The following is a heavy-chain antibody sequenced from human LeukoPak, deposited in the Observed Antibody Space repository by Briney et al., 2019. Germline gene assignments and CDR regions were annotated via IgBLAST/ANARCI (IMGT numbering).Heavy chain of an antibody. CDR2: INPNSGGT. V-gene: IGHV1-2*02. J-gene: IGHJ5*02. CDR3: ARWGSKQRISGFNP. D-gene: IGHD3-16*01. CDR1: GYTFTSYG. Sequence: ASVKVSCKASGYTFTSYGISWVRQAPGQGLEWMGWINPNSGGTNYAQKFQGRVTMTRDTSISTAYMELSRLRSDDTAVYYCARWGSKQRISGFNPWGQGTLVTVSS.